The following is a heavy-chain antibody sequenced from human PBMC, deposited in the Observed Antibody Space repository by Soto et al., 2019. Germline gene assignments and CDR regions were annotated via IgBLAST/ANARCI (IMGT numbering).Heavy chain of an antibody. J-gene: IGHJ6*02. Sequence: ESVGGVVQPGRSLRLSCAASGFTFSSYGMHWVRQAPGKGLEWVAVISYDGSNKYYADSVKGRFTISRDNSKNTLYLQMNSLRAEDTAVYYCAKAGAGGMDVWGQGTTVTDSS. CDR3: AKAGAGGMDV. CDR1: GFTFSSYG. CDR2: ISYDGSNK. V-gene: IGHV3-30*18.